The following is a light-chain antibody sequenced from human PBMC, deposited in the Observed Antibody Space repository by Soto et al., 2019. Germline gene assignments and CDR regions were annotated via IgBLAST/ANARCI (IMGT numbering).Light chain of an antibody. J-gene: IGKJ4*01. CDR3: QQLSRYPLT. CDR1: QALSNY. CDR2: SAS. Sequence: DNQLTQSPSVLSASVWNTVTITCVASQALSNYLAWYQQKPGKAPDLLIYSASTLQSGVPSRFSGSGSETEFSLTIRALQPEDFATYYCQQLSRYPLTFGGGTKVDIK. V-gene: IGKV1-9*01.